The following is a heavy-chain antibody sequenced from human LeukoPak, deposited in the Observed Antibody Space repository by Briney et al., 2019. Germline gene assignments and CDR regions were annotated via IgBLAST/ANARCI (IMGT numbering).Heavy chain of an antibody. D-gene: IGHD2-8*02. CDR2: INTDGSTT. V-gene: IGHV3-74*01. J-gene: IGHJ4*02. CDR3: ARVPYHGNSLVD. CDR1: GFTFTSYW. Sequence: PGGSLRLSCAASGFTFTSYWMHWVRQAPGKGLVWVSRINTDGSTTTYADSVKGRFTISRDNAKNTLSLQMNSLRAEDTAVYYCARVPYHGNSLVDWGQGTLVTVSS.